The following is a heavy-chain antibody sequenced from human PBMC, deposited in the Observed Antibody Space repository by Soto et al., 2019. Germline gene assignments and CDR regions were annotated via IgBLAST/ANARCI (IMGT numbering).Heavy chain of an antibody. J-gene: IGHJ4*02. V-gene: IGHV4-39*01. CDR1: GESISSSSYY. CDR2: IYYSGRT. D-gene: IGHD2-21*02. Sequence: SETLSLTCIVSGESISSSSYYWGWIRQPPGKGLEWIGGIYYSGRTYYNPSFKSRVTISIDTSKNQFSLKLSSVTATDTAVYYCARQRTTVVTQAYFDHWGQGALVTVSS. CDR3: ARQRTTVVTQAYFDH.